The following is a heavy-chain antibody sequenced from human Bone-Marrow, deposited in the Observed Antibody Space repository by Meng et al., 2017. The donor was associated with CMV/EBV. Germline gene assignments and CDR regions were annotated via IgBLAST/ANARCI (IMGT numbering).Heavy chain of an antibody. Sequence: GESLKISCAASGFRFSDYTLTWVRQAPGKGLEWVSSISPDSSQIYYADSVKGRFTISREDAKNSLFLQMNNLRAEDTAVYYCAKGPYGDYSPFDYRGQGTLVTVSS. V-gene: IGHV3-21*04. CDR3: AKGPYGDYSPFDY. D-gene: IGHD4-17*01. J-gene: IGHJ4*02. CDR2: ISPDSSQI. CDR1: GFRFSDYT.